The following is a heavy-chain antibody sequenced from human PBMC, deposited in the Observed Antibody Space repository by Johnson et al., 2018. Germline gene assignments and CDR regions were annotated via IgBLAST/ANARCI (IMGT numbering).Heavy chain of an antibody. D-gene: IGHD3-10*01. CDR2: TRDQSNSYTT. CDR1: GFTFSDHY. CDR3: VSASGITYPYFQH. V-gene: IGHV3-72*01. Sequence: VQLVQSGGGLVKPGKSXRLSCAASGFTFSDHYMDWVRQAPGKGLEWVGRTRDQSNSYTTEYAASVKGRFTISRDDSKNSLYLQMNSLKTEDTAVYYCVSASGITYPYFQHWGQGTLVTVS. J-gene: IGHJ1*01.